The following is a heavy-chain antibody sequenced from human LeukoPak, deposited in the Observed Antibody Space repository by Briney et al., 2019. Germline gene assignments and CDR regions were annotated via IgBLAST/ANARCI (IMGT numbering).Heavy chain of an antibody. CDR3: AKVCYGSGSYYSGDYYYYYYMDV. Sequence: GGSLRLSCAASGFTVSSNEMSWVRQAPGKGLEWVSSISGGSTYYADSRKGRFTISRDDSKNTLYLQMNSLRAEDTAVYYCAKVCYGSGSYYSGDYYYYYYMDVWGKGTTVTISS. D-gene: IGHD3-10*01. CDR2: ISGGST. CDR1: GFTVSSNE. V-gene: IGHV3-38-3*01. J-gene: IGHJ6*03.